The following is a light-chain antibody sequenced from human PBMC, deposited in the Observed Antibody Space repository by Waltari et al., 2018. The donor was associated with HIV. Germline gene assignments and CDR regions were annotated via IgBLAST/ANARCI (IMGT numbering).Light chain of an antibody. CDR2: DDG. CDR1: NIGSKS. J-gene: IGLJ1*01. CDR3: QVWDSSSDHYV. Sequence: SYVLTQPPSVSVAPGKTARITCGGNNIGSKSVHWYQQKPGQAPVLVIYDDGDRPSGIPGRFSGSNSGHTATLTISRVEAGDEADYYCQVWDSSSDHYVFGTGTKVTVL. V-gene: IGLV3-21*04.